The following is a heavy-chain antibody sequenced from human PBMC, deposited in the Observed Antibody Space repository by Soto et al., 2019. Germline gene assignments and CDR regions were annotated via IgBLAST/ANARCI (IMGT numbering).Heavy chain of an antibody. J-gene: IGHJ4*02. CDR1: GFTFDDYA. D-gene: IGHD3-3*01. Sequence: PGGSLRLSCAASGFTFDDYAMHWVRQAPGKGLEWVSGISWNSGTIGYAASVRGRFTISRDNAKNSLYLQMNSLRAEDTAVYYCAKDYDFWSGCFDYWGQGTLVTVSS. CDR2: ISWNSGTI. V-gene: IGHV3-9*01. CDR3: AKDYDFWSGCFDY.